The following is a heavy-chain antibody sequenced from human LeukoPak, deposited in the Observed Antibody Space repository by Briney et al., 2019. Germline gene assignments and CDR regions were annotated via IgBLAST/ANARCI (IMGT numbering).Heavy chain of an antibody. CDR2: IYYSGST. V-gene: IGHV4-59*01. Sequence: SVTLSLTCTVSGGSISSYYWSWIRQPPGKGLEWIGYIYYSGSTNYNPSLKSRVTISVDTSKNQFSLKLSSVTAADTAVYYCARYVAATLVDAFDIWGQGTMVTVSS. J-gene: IGHJ3*02. CDR1: GGSISSYY. CDR3: ARYVAATLVDAFDI. D-gene: IGHD2-15*01.